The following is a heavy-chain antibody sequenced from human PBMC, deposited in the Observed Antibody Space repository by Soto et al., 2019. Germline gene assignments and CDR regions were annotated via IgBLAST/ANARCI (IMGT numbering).Heavy chain of an antibody. CDR2: ISYDGSNK. CDR1: GFTFSSYG. V-gene: IGHV3-30*18. J-gene: IGHJ6*02. Sequence: GGSLRLSCAASGFTFSSYGMHWVRQAPGKGLEWVAVISYDGSNKYYADSVKGRFTISRDNSKNTLYLQMNSLRAEDTAVYYCAKLQFGVSGYPPYYGMDVWGQGTTVTVSS. D-gene: IGHD3-22*01. CDR3: AKLQFGVSGYPPYYGMDV.